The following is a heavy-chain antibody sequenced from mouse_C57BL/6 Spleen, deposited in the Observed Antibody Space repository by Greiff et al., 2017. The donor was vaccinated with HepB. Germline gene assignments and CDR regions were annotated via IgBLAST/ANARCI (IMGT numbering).Heavy chain of an antibody. CDR2: INPSSGYP. J-gene: IGHJ1*03. CDR3: ARRHHGSGYFDV. D-gene: IGHD1-1*01. CDR1: GYTFTSYT. Sequence: QVQLQQSGAELVRPGASVKMSCKASGYTFTSYTMHWVKQRPGQGLEWIGYINPSSGYPKYKQKFKDKATLTADKSSSTAYMHLSRLTSEDSAVYDCARRHHGSGYFDVWGTGTT. V-gene: IGHV1-4*01.